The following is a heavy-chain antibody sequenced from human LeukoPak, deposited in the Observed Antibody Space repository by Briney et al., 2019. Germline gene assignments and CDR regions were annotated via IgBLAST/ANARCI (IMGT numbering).Heavy chain of an antibody. CDR3: ARGRLAAAGTSSY. J-gene: IGHJ4*02. CDR2: INPNSGGT. D-gene: IGHD6-13*01. CDR1: GYTFTGYY. V-gene: IGHV1-2*02. Sequence: ASVKVSCKASGYTFTGYYIHWVRQAPGQGLEWMGWINPNSGGTNYAQKFQGRVTMTRDTSISTAYMELSRLRSDDTAVYYCARGRLAAAGTSSYWGQGTLVTVSS.